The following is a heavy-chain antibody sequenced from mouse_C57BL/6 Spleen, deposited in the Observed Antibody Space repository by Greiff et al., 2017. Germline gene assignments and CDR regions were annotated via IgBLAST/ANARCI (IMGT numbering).Heavy chain of an antibody. CDR2: ISDGGSYT. V-gene: IGHV5-4*01. Sequence: EVQLVESGGGLVKPGGSLKLSCAASGFTFSSYAMSWVRQTPEKRLEWVATISDGGSYTYYPDNVKGRFTISRDNAKNNLYLQMSHLKSEDTAMDYCARVRSLGWYFDGWGTGTTVTVAS. CDR3: ARVRSLGWYFDG. CDR1: GFTFSSYA. D-gene: IGHD4-1*01. J-gene: IGHJ1*03.